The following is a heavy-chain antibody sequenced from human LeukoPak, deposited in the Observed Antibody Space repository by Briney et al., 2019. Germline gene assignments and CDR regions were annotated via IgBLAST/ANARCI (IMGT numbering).Heavy chain of an antibody. CDR1: GYTFTGYY. D-gene: IGHD3-10*01. V-gene: IGHV1-2*02. CDR3: ARAGSGSYYYYMDV. Sequence: ASVKVSCKASGYTFTGYYMHWVRQAPGQGLEWMGWINPNSGGTNYAQKLQGRVTMTTDTSTSTAYMELRSLRSDDTAVYYCARAGSGSYYYYMDVWGKGTTVTISS. CDR2: INPNSGGT. J-gene: IGHJ6*03.